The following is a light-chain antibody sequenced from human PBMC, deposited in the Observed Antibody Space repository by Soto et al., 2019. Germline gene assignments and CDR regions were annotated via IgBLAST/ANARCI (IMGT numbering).Light chain of an antibody. CDR1: QTVPNNY. J-gene: IGKJ1*01. V-gene: IGKV3-20*01. CDR2: GAS. CDR3: QRYDASPT. Sequence: EIVLTQSPGTLSLSVGERATLSCRSSQTVPNNYLVWYQQKPGQTPTVLIYGASNRAAGIPDRFSGSGSGTDFTLTSSRLDPEDFALYYCQRYDASPTFGQGTRVE.